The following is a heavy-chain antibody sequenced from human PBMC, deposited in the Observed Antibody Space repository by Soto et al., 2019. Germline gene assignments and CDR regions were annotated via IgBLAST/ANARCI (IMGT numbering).Heavy chain of an antibody. CDR3: ARVTVIAAAIGFNWFDP. Sequence: QVQLVQSGAEVKKPGASVKVSCKASGYTFTGHAITWVRQAPGQGLEWMGWISAYNGHTNYAQKLQGRVTMTIDTSTSTVYMELRNLRSDDTAVYYCARVTVIAAAIGFNWFDPWGQGTLVTVSS. CDR2: ISAYNGHT. CDR1: GYTFTGHA. V-gene: IGHV1-18*01. J-gene: IGHJ5*02. D-gene: IGHD6-13*01.